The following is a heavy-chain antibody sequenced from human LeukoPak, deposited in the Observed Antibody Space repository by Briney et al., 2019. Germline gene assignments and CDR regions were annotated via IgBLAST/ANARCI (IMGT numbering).Heavy chain of an antibody. CDR1: GFNFSDYY. V-gene: IGHV3-11*01. Sequence: PGGSLRLSCAASGFNFSDYYMSWIRKAPWKGLEGVSYISSCGSTIYYADSVKGRFTIYRDNAKNSLYLQLNSLRAEDTAVYYCARVPVYYDFWSGYYAAPFFDYWGQGTLVTVSS. J-gene: IGHJ4*02. CDR2: ISSCGSTI. D-gene: IGHD3-3*01. CDR3: ARVPVYYDFWSGYYAAPFFDY.